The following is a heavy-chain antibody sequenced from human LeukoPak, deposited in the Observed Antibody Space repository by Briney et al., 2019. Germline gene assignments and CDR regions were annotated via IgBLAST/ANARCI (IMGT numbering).Heavy chain of an antibody. CDR3: AKDVLSTWYTNSLAY. D-gene: IGHD6-13*01. V-gene: IGHV3-23*01. Sequence: GGSLRLSCAASGFIFSSYAMSWVRQAPGKGLEWVSGISAGGEITYYADSVKGRFTISRDNSKNTLYLQLNSLRAEDTAVYYCAKDVLSTWYTNSLAYWGQGTLVTVSS. J-gene: IGHJ4*02. CDR2: ISAGGEIT. CDR1: GFIFSSYA.